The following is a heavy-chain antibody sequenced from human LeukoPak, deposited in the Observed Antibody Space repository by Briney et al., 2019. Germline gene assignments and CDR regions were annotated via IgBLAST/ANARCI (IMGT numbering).Heavy chain of an antibody. V-gene: IGHV1-69*13. CDR1: GGTFSSYA. CDR3: ARASYCSGGSCYSGREDWFDP. CDR2: IIPIFGTA. D-gene: IGHD2-15*01. Sequence: SVTVSCKASGGTFSSYAISWVRQAPGQGLEWMGGIIPIFGTANYAQKFQGRVTITADESTSTAYMELSSLGSEDTAVYYCARASYCSGGSCYSGREDWFDPWGQGTLVTVSS. J-gene: IGHJ5*02.